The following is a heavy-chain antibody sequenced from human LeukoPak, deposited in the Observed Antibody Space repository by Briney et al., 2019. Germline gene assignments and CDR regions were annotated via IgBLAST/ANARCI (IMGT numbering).Heavy chain of an antibody. CDR3: ANSPREPYCGGDCYQDYYYGMDV. CDR2: ISYDGSNK. D-gene: IGHD2-21*02. CDR1: GFTFSSYG. V-gene: IGHV3-30*18. Sequence: GGSLRLSCAASGFTFSSYGMHWVRQAPGKGLEWVAVISYDGSNKYYADSVKGRFTISRDNSKNTLYLQMNSLRAEDTAVYYCANSPREPYCGGDCYQDYYYGMDVWGQGTTVTVSS. J-gene: IGHJ6*02.